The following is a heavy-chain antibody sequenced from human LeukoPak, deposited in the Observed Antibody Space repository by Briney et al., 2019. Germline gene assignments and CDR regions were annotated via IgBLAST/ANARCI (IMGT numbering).Heavy chain of an antibody. CDR1: GGSISCSSYY. Sequence: SETLSLTCTVSGGSISCSSYYWGWIRQPPGKGLEWIGSIYYSGSTYYNPSLKSRVTISVDTPKNQFSLKLSSVTAADTAVYYCARRITIFGVVITAHFDYWGQGTLVTVSS. CDR3: ARRITIFGVVITAHFDY. V-gene: IGHV4-39*01. D-gene: IGHD3-3*01. J-gene: IGHJ4*02. CDR2: IYYSGST.